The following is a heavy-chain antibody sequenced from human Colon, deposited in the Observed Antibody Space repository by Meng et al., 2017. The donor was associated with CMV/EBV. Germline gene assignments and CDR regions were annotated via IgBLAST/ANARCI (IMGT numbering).Heavy chain of an antibody. CDR2: MSYDESKT. D-gene: IGHD3-22*01. CDR1: DFTFSNYW. J-gene: IGHJ6*02. Sequence: GESLKISCVASDFTFSNYWMTWVRQAPGKGLEWVALMSYDESKTYYADSVQGRFTISRDISENTLYLEMNNLTPEDTAVYYCARPRGTYYYDSGMDVWGQGTTVTVSS. V-gene: IGHV3-30*03. CDR3: ARPRGTYYYDSGMDV.